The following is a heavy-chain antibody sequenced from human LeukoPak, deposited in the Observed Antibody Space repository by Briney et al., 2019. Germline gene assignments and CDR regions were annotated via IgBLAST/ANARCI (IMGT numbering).Heavy chain of an antibody. D-gene: IGHD6-19*01. V-gene: IGHV1-69*06. CDR3: ARHLSSGWLFDY. Sequence: SVKVSCKASGGTFSSYAISWERQAPGQELEWMGGIIPIFGTANYAQKFQGRVTITADKSTSTAYMELSSLRSEDTAVYYCARHLSSGWLFDYWGQGTLVTVSS. CDR2: IIPIFGTA. CDR1: GGTFSSYA. J-gene: IGHJ4*02.